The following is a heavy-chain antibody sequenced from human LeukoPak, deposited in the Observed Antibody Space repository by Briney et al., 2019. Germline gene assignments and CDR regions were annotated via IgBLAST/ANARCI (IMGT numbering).Heavy chain of an antibody. J-gene: IGHJ6*02. Sequence: ASVKVSCKASGGTFSSYAISWVRQAPGQGLEWMGGIIPIFGTANYAQKFQGRVTMTTDTSTSTAYMELRSLRSDDTAVYYCAGPRGMDVWGQETTVTVSS. CDR2: IIPIFGTA. CDR1: GGTFSSYA. CDR3: AGPRGMDV. V-gene: IGHV1-69*05.